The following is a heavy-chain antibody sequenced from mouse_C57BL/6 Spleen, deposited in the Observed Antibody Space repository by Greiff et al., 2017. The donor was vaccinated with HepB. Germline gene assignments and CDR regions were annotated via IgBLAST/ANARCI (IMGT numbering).Heavy chain of an antibody. Sequence: VQLQQSGAELVRPGASVTLSCKASGYTFTDYEMHWVKQTPVHGLEWIGAIDPETGGTAYKQKFKGKAILTADKSSSTAYMELRSLTSEYSAVYYCTSAYGTVRRFAYRGQETLVTVSA. CDR2: IDPETGGT. CDR3: TSAYGTVRRFAY. J-gene: IGHJ3*01. V-gene: IGHV1-15*01. D-gene: IGHD2-1*01. CDR1: GYTFTDYE.